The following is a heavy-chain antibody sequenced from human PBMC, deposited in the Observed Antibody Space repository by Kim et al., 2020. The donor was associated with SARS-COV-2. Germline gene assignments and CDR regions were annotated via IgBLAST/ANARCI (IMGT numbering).Heavy chain of an antibody. CDR3: ARGTYYYFDSSADYLEAFDV. J-gene: IGHJ3*01. Sequence: GGSLRLSCAASGFTFSSYWMHWVRQAPGKGLVWVSRINRDGSSTSYADSVKGRFTISRDNAKNTLYLQMNSLRAEDTAVYYCARGTYYYFDSSADYLEAFDVSGQGTMCTVSS. CDR1: GFTFSSYW. D-gene: IGHD3-22*01. CDR2: INRDGSST. V-gene: IGHV3-74*01.